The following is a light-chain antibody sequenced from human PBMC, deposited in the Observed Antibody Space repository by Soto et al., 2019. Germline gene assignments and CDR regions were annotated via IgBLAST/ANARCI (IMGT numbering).Light chain of an antibody. J-gene: IGKJ1*01. V-gene: IGKV1-5*03. CDR2: KAS. CDR3: QQYNSYLWT. CDR1: ESLNNW. Sequence: DIQMTQFPSTLSASVGDRVTITCRASESLNNWLAWYQQKPGNAPKLLIYKASNLESGVPSRFSGSGSGTEFTLTISSLQPDDHATYYCQQYNSYLWTFGQGTKVEIK.